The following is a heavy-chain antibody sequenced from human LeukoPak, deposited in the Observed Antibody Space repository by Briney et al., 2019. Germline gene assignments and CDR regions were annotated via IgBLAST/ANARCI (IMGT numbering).Heavy chain of an antibody. CDR3: ARQGIDAFDI. CDR2: IYYTGTS. Sequence: SETLSLTCTVSGGSISSHYWSWIRQPPGKGLEWIAYIYYTGTSNYNPSLKSRVTISVDTSKNQISLRLGSVTAADTAVYYCARQGIDAFDIWGQGTLVTVSS. CDR1: GGSISSHY. V-gene: IGHV4-59*08. J-gene: IGHJ3*02.